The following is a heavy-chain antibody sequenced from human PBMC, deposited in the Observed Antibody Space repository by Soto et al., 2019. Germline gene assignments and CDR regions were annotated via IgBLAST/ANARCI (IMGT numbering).Heavy chain of an antibody. J-gene: IGHJ6*02. V-gene: IGHV2-5*02. CDR2: IYWVDDK. CDR3: AHKSLVPFGMDV. D-gene: IGHD3-10*01. CDR1: GFSLTTGEVG. Sequence: QITLKKSVPRLGKPTQTLTLPSTFPGFSLTTGEVGVGGFRQPHERALEWLALIYWVDDKRYSPSLKNRLTITKDTSRNQVVLTLIDLDPVDTATYYCAHKSLVPFGMDVWGQGTTVTVAS.